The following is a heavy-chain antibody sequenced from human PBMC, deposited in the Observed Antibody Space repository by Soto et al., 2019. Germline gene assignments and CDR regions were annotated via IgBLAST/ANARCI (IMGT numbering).Heavy chain of an antibody. D-gene: IGHD6-19*01. V-gene: IGHV1-69*12. J-gene: IGHJ4*02. CDR2: IIPIFGTA. CDR3: ARPRQAVYSSGWLDY. Sequence: QVQLVQSGAEVKKPGSSVKVSCKASGGTFSSYAISWVRQAPGQGLEWMGGIIPIFGTANYAQKFQGRVTIPADESPSTAYMELSRLSCEDTAVYYCARPRQAVYSSGWLDYWGQGTLVTVSS. CDR1: GGTFSSYA.